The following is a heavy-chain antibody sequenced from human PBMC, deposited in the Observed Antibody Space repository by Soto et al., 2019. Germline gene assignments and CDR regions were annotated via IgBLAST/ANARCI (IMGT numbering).Heavy chain of an antibody. CDR2: IYYSGSA. CDR3: ARDRGGSYPFDS. Sequence: SETLSLTCIVSGGSISSANYYWSWIRQPPGKGLEWIGYIYYSGSAYYNPSLKSRVTISLDTSKNQFSLKLSSVTAADTAMYYCARDRGGSYPFDSWGQGTLVTVSS. D-gene: IGHD1-26*01. CDR1: GGSISSANYY. J-gene: IGHJ4*02. V-gene: IGHV4-30-4*01.